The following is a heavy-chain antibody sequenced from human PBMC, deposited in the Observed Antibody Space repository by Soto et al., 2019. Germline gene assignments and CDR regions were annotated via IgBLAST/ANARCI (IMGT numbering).Heavy chain of an antibody. D-gene: IGHD3-3*01. CDR2: ISYDGSNK. J-gene: IGHJ6*02. CDR3: AWWSAGMDV. Sequence: GGSLRLSCAASGFTFSSYGMHWVRQAPGKGLEWVAVISYDGSNKYYADSVKGRFTISRDNSKNSLYLHMNSLRTEDTALYYCAWWSAGMDVWGQGNTVTVSS. V-gene: IGHV3-30*03. CDR1: GFTFSSYG.